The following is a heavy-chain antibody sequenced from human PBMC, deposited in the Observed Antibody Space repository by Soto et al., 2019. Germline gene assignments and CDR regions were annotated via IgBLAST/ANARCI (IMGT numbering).Heavy chain of an antibody. V-gene: IGHV1-69*13. CDR1: GGTFSSYA. D-gene: IGHD2-15*01. CDR2: IIPIFGTA. Sequence: SVKVSCKASGGTFSSYAISWVRHAPGQGLEWMGGIIPIFGTANYAQKFQGRVTITADESTSTAYMELSSLRSEDTAVYYCAITLDIVGVVAPINAHDIPGQGTIDTVSS. CDR3: AITLDIVGVVAPINAHDI. J-gene: IGHJ3*02.